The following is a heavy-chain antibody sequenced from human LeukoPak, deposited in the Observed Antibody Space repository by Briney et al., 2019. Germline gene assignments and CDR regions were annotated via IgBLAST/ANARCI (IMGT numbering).Heavy chain of an antibody. V-gene: IGHV5-51*01. J-gene: IGHJ6*02. CDR3: ARLSCSSTSCYTGVYYYGMDV. Sequence: GGPLQISFQGSGYRFTSYWIGWVRPMPGKGLGWMGIIYPGDSDTRYSPSFQGQVTISADKSISTAYLQWSSLKASDTAMYYCARLSCSSTSCYTGVYYYGMDVWGQGTTVTVSS. CDR2: IYPGDSDT. CDR1: GYRFTSYW. D-gene: IGHD2-2*02.